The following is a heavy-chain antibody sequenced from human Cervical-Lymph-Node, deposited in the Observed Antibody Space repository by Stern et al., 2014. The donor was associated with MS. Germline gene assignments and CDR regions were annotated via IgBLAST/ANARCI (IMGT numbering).Heavy chain of an antibody. CDR3: ARQEGSRHYGLDV. Sequence: EVQLVESGAAVKKSGESLKISCKGSGYSFPAYWIAWGRQMPGQGLEWMGIIFPGDSDASDRPPFQGQVTISADKSTRTAYLQWSSLKASDTAMYYCARQEGSRHYGLDVWGQGTTVTVSS. V-gene: IGHV5-51*01. J-gene: IGHJ6*02. CDR2: IFPGDSDA. CDR1: GYSFPAYW. D-gene: IGHD6-6*01.